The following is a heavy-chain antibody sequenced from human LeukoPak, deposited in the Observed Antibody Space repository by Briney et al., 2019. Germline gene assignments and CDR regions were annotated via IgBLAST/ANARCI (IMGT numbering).Heavy chain of an antibody. V-gene: IGHV1-2*02. J-gene: IGHJ4*02. CDR2: INPNSGGT. D-gene: IGHD6-13*01. CDR1: GYTFTVYY. Sequence: ASVKVSCKASGYTFTVYYMHWVRQAPGQGLEWMGWINPNSGGTNYAQKFQGRVTMTRDTSISTAYRELSRLRSDDTAVYYCAREKGRIAAAVRYFDYWGQGTLVTVSS. CDR3: AREKGRIAAAVRYFDY.